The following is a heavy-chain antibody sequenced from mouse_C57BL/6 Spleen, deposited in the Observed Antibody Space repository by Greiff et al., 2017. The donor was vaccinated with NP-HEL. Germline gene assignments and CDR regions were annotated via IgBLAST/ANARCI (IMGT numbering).Heavy chain of an antibody. Sequence: EVQRVESGGGLVKPGGSLKLSCAASGFTFSSYAMSWVRQTPEKRLEWVATISDGGSYTYYPDNVKGRFTISRDNAKNNLYLQMSHLKSEDTAMYDCASRLSTYYFDYWGQGTTLTVSS. V-gene: IGHV5-4*01. CDR3: ASRLSTYYFDY. D-gene: IGHD3-2*02. CDR1: GFTFSSYA. J-gene: IGHJ2*01. CDR2: ISDGGSYT.